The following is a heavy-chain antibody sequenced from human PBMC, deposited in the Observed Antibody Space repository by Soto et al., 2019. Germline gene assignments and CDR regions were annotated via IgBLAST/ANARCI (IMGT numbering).Heavy chain of an antibody. CDR2: ISSSSSTI. V-gene: IGHV3-48*01. D-gene: IGHD5-12*01. J-gene: IGHJ6*03. CDR3: ARDKDIVATNYYYYMDV. CDR1: GFTFSSYS. Sequence: PGGSLRLSCAASGFTFSSYSMNWVRQAPGKGLEWVSYISSSSSTIYYADSVKGRFTISRDNAKNSLYLQMNSLRAEDTAVYYCARDKDIVATNYYYYMDVWGKGTTVTVSS.